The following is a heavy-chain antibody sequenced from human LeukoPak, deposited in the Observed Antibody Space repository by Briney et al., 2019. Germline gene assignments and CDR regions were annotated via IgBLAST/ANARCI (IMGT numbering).Heavy chain of an antibody. V-gene: IGHV1-69*13. CDR1: GGTFSSYA. J-gene: IGHJ3*02. D-gene: IGHD2-2*01. Sequence: ASVKVSCKASGGTFSSYAISWVRQAPGQGLEWMGGIIPIFGTANYAQKFQGRVTITADESTSTAYMELSSLRSEDTAVYYCARAFLAYCSSTSCPAAFDIWGQGTMVTVSS. CDR3: ARAFLAYCSSTSCPAAFDI. CDR2: IIPIFGTA.